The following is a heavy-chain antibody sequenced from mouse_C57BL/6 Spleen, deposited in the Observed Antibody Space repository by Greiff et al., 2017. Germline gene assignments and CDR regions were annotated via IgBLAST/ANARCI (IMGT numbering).Heavy chain of an antibody. Sequence: DVHLVESGGGLVQPGGSLSLSCAASGFTFTDYYMSWVRQPPGKALAWLGFIRNKANGYTTEYSASVKGRFTISRDDSESILYLQMNALRAEDSATYYCARYPYGNYGAGFAYWGQGTLVTVSA. V-gene: IGHV7-3*01. D-gene: IGHD2-1*01. CDR2: IRNKANGYTT. J-gene: IGHJ3*01. CDR3: ARYPYGNYGAGFAY. CDR1: GFTFTDYY.